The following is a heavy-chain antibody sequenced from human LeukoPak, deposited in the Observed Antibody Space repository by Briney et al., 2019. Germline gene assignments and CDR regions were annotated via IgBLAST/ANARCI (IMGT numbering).Heavy chain of an antibody. CDR3: ARDLSHRSPWFDP. CDR2: IYYSGST. J-gene: IGHJ5*02. V-gene: IGHV4-39*07. CDR1: GGSISSGDYY. D-gene: IGHD2-15*01. Sequence: PSETLSLTCTVSGGSISSGDYYWSWISQPPGTGLEWIGSIYYSGSTYYNPSLKSRVTISVDTSKNQFSLKLSSVTAADTAVYYCARDLSHRSPWFDPWGQGTLVTVSS.